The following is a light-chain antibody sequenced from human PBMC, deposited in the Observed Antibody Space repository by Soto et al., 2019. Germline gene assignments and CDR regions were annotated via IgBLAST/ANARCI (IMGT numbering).Light chain of an antibody. CDR3: CSYTSSSTYV. V-gene: IGLV2-14*01. CDR2: DVN. J-gene: IGLJ1*01. Sequence: QSALTQPASVSGSPGQSFTISCTGTSSDVGGYNYVSWYQQHPGKAPKLMIFDVNNRPSGVSNRFSGSKSGNTASLTISGLQAEDEADYYCCSYTSSSTYVFGTGTKLTVL. CDR1: SSDVGGYNY.